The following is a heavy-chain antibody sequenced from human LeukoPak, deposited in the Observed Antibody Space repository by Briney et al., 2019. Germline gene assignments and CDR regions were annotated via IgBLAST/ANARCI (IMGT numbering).Heavy chain of an antibody. J-gene: IGHJ5*02. Sequence: ASVKVSCKASGYTFTSYYMHRVRQAPGQGLEWMGIINPSGGSTSYAQKFQGRVTMTRDTSTSTVYMELSSLRSEDTAVYYCAREDCSSTINVYCWFDPWGQGTLVTVSS. CDR1: GYTFTSYY. CDR3: AREDCSSTINVYCWFDP. V-gene: IGHV1-46*01. CDR2: INPSGGST. D-gene: IGHD2-2*01.